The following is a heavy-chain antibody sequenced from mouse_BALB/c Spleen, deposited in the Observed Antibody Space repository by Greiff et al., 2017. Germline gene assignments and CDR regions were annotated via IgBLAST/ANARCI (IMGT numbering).Heavy chain of an antibody. Sequence: QVQLKESGAELVRPGASVTLSCKASGYTFTDYEMHWVKQTPVHGLEWIGAIDPETGGTAYNQKFKGKATLTADKSSSTAYMELRSLTSEDSAVYYCTGYDYDWFAYWGQGTLVTVSA. CDR3: TGYDYDWFAY. J-gene: IGHJ3*01. CDR1: GYTFTDYE. V-gene: IGHV1-15*01. D-gene: IGHD2-4*01. CDR2: IDPETGGT.